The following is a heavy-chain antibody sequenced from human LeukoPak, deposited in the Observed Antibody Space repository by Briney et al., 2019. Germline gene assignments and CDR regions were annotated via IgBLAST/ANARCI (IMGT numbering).Heavy chain of an antibody. CDR2: IYHSGST. V-gene: IGHV4-38-2*02. CDR1: GYSISSGYY. J-gene: IGHJ4*02. D-gene: IGHD4-17*01. Sequence: PSETLSLTCTVSGYSISSGYYWGWIRQPPGKGLEWIGSIYHSGSTYYNPSLKSRVTISVDRSKNQFSLKLSSVTAADTAVYYCARGDGGPYTVPAPLFDYWGQGTLVTVSS. CDR3: ARGDGGPYTVPAPLFDY.